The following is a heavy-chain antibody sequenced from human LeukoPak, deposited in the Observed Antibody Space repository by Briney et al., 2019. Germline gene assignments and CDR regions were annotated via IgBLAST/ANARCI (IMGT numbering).Heavy chain of an antibody. D-gene: IGHD4-23*01. CDR2: IIPIFGTA. CDR1: GGTFSSYA. V-gene: IGHV1-69*05. J-gene: IGHJ6*03. CDR3: ARGIDYGGPELYYYYYMDV. Sequence: ASVKVSCKASGGTFSSYAISWVRQAPGQGLEWMGGIIPIFGTANYAQKSQGRVTITTDESTSTAYMELSSLRSEDTAVYYCARGIDYGGPELYYYYYMDVWGKGTTVTVSS.